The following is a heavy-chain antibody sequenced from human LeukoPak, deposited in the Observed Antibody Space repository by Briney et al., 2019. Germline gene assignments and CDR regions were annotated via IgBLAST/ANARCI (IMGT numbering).Heavy chain of an antibody. J-gene: IGHJ4*02. V-gene: IGHV4-59*01. Sequence: SETLSLTCTVSGGSISSYYWSWIRQPPGKGLEWIGYIYYSGSTNYNPSLKSRVTISVDTSKNQFSLKLSSVTAADTAVYYCARVSGDYVLGTVGFDYWGQGTLVTVSS. CDR3: ARVSGDYVLGTVGFDY. CDR2: IYYSGST. CDR1: GGSISSYY. D-gene: IGHD4-17*01.